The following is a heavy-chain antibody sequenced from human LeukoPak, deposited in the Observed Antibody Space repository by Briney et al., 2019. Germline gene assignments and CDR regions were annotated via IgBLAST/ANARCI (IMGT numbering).Heavy chain of an antibody. D-gene: IGHD1-1*01. Sequence: GGSLRLSCAASGFSFSNFAMNWVRQAPGKGLEWVSSISAGAGETYYGHSVEGRFITSRDNSKNTLYLQMNSLRAEDTAIYYCAKDSGTWNDSDYWGQGTLVTVSS. CDR2: ISAGAGET. V-gene: IGHV3-23*01. J-gene: IGHJ4*02. CDR3: AKDSGTWNDSDY. CDR1: GFSFSNFA.